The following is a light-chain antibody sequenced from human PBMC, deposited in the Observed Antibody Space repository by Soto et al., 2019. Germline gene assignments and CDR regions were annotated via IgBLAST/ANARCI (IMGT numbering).Light chain of an antibody. Sequence: EIVLTQSPATLSLSPGERATLSCRASQSVSRYLAWYQQKPGQAPRLLIYDASNRATGIPARFSGSGSGTDFTLTISSLESEDFAVYYCQQRSNGLTFGGGTKVEIK. CDR3: QQRSNGLT. CDR2: DAS. J-gene: IGKJ4*01. V-gene: IGKV3-11*01. CDR1: QSVSRY.